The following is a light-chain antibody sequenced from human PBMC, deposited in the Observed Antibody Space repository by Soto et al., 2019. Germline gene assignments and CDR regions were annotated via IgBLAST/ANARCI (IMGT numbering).Light chain of an antibody. J-gene: IGLJ1*01. CDR1: SSYIGGYNY. Sequence: SVLTKPDSVSGPPGQSITISCTGTSSYIGGYNYVSWYQHHPGKAPKLIIYEVSNRPSGVSNRFSGSKSGNTASLTISGLQADDEADYYCSSSTSINTYLFGTGTNGTVL. V-gene: IGLV2-14*01. CDR3: SSSTSINTYL. CDR2: EVS.